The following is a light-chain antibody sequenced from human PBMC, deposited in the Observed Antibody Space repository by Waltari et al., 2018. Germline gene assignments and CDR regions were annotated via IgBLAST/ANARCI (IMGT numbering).Light chain of an antibody. CDR2: GTR. V-gene: IGLV1-40*01. J-gene: IGLJ2*01. Sequence: QSVLTQPPSVSGAPGQSVSISCTGTGSNLGAGYDVHCYHTLPGKSPKLLIYGTRTRPPEVPDLFFGSQSGTSASLAITGLQAEDEADYYCQSYDTILSVVFGGGTKLTVL. CDR1: GSNLGAGYD. CDR3: QSYDTILSVV.